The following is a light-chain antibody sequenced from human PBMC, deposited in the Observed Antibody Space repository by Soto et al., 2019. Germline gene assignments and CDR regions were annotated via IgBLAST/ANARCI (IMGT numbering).Light chain of an antibody. Sequence: AIQMTQSPSSLSASVGDRVTITCRASQGISSDLGWYQQKPGKAPKFLIYGASSLQSSVPSRFSGSGSGTDFTLTISSLQPEDFGTYYCLQDYNYPYTFGQGTKLEV. CDR2: GAS. J-gene: IGKJ2*01. CDR3: LQDYNYPYT. CDR1: QGISSD. V-gene: IGKV1-6*01.